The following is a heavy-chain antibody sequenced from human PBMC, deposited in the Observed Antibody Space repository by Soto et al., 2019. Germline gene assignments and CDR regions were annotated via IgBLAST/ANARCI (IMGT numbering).Heavy chain of an antibody. CDR1: DLTVSNNY. CDR3: ARGIGTFDY. D-gene: IGHD2-21*01. J-gene: IGHJ4*02. V-gene: IGHV3-53*01. Sequence: GGSLRLSCTASDLTVSNNYMSWVRQAPGKGLEWVSVIYSGGDTSYADSVKGRFTISRDSSKNTVYLQMNSLRVEDTAVYYCARGIGTFDYWGQGTQVTVSS. CDR2: IYSGGDT.